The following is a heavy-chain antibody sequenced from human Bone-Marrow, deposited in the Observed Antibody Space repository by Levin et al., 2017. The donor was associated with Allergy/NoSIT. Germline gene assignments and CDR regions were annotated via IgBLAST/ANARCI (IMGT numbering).Heavy chain of an antibody. V-gene: IGHV4-31*03. CDR2: IYYSGST. J-gene: IGHJ6*03. D-gene: IGHD3-3*01. CDR1: GGSISGGYY. CDR3: AGRISFWSGPMDV. Sequence: SETLSLTCTVSGGSISGGYYWTWIRQSPGKGLEWIGYIYYSGSTHYNPSLNSRVIISVDTSKNQFSLKLSSVTAADTAVYFCAGRISFWSGPMDVWGKGTTVTVSS.